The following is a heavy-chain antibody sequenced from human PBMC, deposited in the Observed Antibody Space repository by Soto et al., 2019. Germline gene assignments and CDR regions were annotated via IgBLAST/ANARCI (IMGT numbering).Heavy chain of an antibody. J-gene: IGHJ6*02. Sequence: SETLSLTCTVSGGSISSYYWSWIRQPPGKGLEWIGYIYYSGSTNYNPSLKSRVTISVDTSKNQFSLKLSSVTAADTAVYYCARVISWSGSESGMDVWGQGNTVTVSS. CDR1: GGSISSYY. V-gene: IGHV4-59*01. D-gene: IGHD3-3*01. CDR3: ARVISWSGSESGMDV. CDR2: IYYSGST.